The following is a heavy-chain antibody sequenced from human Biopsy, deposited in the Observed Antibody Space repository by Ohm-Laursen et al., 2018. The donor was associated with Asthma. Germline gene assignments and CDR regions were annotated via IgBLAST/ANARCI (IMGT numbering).Heavy chain of an antibody. Sequence: SLRLSCAASGFTVSNFAMNWVRQAPGQGLEWVSVISSGSGSTYYADSVKGRFTISRDTSMNTLYLQMNSLRAEDTAVYYCAKVGHGNGDYVGWFDPWGQGTLVTDSS. CDR3: AKVGHGNGDYVGWFDP. CDR2: ISSGSGST. J-gene: IGHJ5*02. V-gene: IGHV3-23*01. CDR1: GFTVSNFA. D-gene: IGHD4-17*01.